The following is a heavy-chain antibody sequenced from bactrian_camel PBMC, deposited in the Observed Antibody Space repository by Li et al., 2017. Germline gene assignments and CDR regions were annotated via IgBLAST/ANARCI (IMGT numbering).Heavy chain of an antibody. Sequence: VQLVESGGGLVQPGGSLRLSCETYGYAFSSYYMLWVRQAPGKGLEWVSTINDGGGSTNYADSVKGRFTISRDNAKNAVYLQMNSLKSEDTALYYCARGRTWFKYWGQGTQVTVS. J-gene: IGHJ4*01. V-gene: IGHV3S40*01. D-gene: IGHD6*01. CDR2: INDGGGST. CDR1: GYAFSSYY. CDR3: ARGRTWFKY.